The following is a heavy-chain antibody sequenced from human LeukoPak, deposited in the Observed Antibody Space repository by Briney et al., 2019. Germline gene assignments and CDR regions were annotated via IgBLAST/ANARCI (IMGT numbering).Heavy chain of an antibody. J-gene: IGHJ6*02. CDR1: GFNFSSYW. D-gene: IGHD3-22*01. CDR3: ARSHYYDSSGSFNFNYGLDV. V-gene: IGHV3-74*01. Sequence: GSLRLSCVASGFNFSSYWMHWVRQAPGKEPVWVSRINSDGSSVRYANSVKGRFTISRDNANNTLDLQMSSLRAEDTAVYYCARSHYYDSSGSFNFNYGLDVWGQGTTVIVSS. CDR2: INSDGSSV.